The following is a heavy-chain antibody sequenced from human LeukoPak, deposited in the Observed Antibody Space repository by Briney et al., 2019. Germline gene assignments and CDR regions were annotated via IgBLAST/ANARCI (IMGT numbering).Heavy chain of an antibody. V-gene: IGHV3-33*01. CDR2: IWYDGSNK. CDR3: ARDYDSSGYSDY. D-gene: IGHD3-22*01. J-gene: IGHJ4*02. CDR1: GFTFSSYG. Sequence: GGSLRLSCAASGFTFSSYGMHWVRQAPGKGLEWVAVIWYDGSNKYYADSVKGRFTISRDNAKNSLYLQMNSLRAEDTAVYYCARDYDSSGYSDYWGQGTLVTVSS.